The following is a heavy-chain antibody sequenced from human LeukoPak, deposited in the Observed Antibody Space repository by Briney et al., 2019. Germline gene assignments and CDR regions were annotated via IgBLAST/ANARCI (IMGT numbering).Heavy chain of an antibody. J-gene: IGHJ6*03. CDR1: GYTFTSYD. V-gene: IGHV1-8*01. CDR2: MNPNSGNT. CDR3: ARDRQYSSSSPYYYYMDV. D-gene: IGHD6-6*01. Sequence: ASVKDSCKASGYTFTSYDINLVRQATGQGLECMGWMNPNSGNTGYAQKFQGRVAMTRDMSTSTVYMELSSLRSVDTAVYYCARDRQYSSSSPYYYYMDVWGKGTTVTVSS.